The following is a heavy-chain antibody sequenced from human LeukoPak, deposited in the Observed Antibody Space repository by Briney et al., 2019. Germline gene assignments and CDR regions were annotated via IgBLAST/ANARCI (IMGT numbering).Heavy chain of an antibody. CDR1: GGSISSYY. CDR2: IYYSGST. V-gene: IGHV4-59*01. D-gene: IGHD3-10*01. Sequence: PSETLSLTCTVSGGSISSYYWSWIRQPPGKGLEWIGYIYYSGSTNYNPSLKSRVTISVDTSKNQFSLKLGSVTAADTAVYYCARGLRGVIGYWGQGTLVTVSS. CDR3: ARGLRGVIGY. J-gene: IGHJ4*02.